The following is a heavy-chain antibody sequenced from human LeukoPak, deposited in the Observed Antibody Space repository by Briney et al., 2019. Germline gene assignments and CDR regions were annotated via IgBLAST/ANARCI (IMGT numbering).Heavy chain of an antibody. V-gene: IGHV3-30-3*01. D-gene: IGHD1-14*01. CDR2: ISYDGSED. J-gene: IGHJ5*02. CDR3: ASTNYRGGTTGYNWFDP. CDR1: GFTFSSYA. Sequence: PGWPLRLSCAASGFTFSSYAMHWVRQAPGKGLEWVAAISYDGSEDYYADSVKGRFTTSRDNSENTLYLQMNTPRAEDTAVYHCASTNYRGGTTGYNWFDPWGQGTLVTVSS.